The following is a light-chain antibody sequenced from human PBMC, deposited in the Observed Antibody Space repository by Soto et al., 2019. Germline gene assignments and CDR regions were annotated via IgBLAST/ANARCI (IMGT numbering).Light chain of an antibody. J-gene: IGKJ1*01. CDR3: QQYNGYWT. CDR2: KAS. V-gene: IGKV1-5*03. CDR1: QSISDL. Sequence: DIQMTQSPSTLSASVGDRVTITCRASQSISDLLAWYQQKPGKAPKIRIYKASSLKSGVPSRFSGSGSGTEYTLTISRLQPDDFASYYCQQYNGYWTFGQGTKVEIK.